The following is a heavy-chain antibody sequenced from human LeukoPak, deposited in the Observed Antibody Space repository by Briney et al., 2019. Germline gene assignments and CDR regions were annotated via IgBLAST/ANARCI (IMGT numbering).Heavy chain of an antibody. CDR2: IYDTGRT. J-gene: IGHJ4*02. CDR3: ARSGGSELDY. D-gene: IGHD2-15*01. Sequence: PSETLSLTCTVSGGSTRSFYWAWIRQPPGKGLEWIGYIYDTGRTSYNPSLKSRVTISVDTSKNQFSLKLSSVTAADTAVYYCARSGGSELDYWGQGTLVTVSS. CDR1: GGSTRSFY. V-gene: IGHV4-59*01.